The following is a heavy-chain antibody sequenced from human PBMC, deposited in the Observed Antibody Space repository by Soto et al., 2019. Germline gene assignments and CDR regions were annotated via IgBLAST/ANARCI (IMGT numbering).Heavy chain of an antibody. J-gene: IGHJ3*02. Sequence: QITLKESGPTLVKPTQTLTLTCTFSGFSLSTSGVGVGWIRQPPGKALEWLALIYWDDDKRYSPSLKSRLTIPKDTSKNQVVLTMTHMDPVDTATYSCAHSLSRRRSDAVDIWGQGTMVTVSS. V-gene: IGHV2-5*02. CDR3: AHSLSRRRSDAVDI. CDR2: IYWDDDK. D-gene: IGHD4-17*01. CDR1: GFSLSTSGVG.